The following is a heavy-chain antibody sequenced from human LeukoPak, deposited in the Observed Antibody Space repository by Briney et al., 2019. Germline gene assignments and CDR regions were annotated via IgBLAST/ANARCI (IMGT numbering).Heavy chain of an antibody. CDR3: ARRIPYYYYMDV. CDR2: ISGSGGST. CDR1: GFTFSSYA. V-gene: IGHV3-23*01. Sequence: GGSLRLSCAASGFTFSSYAMSWVRQAPGKGLEWVSAISGSGGSTYYADSVKGRFTISRDNAKNSLYLQMNSLGAEDTALYYCARRIPYYYYMDVWGKGTTVTVSS. J-gene: IGHJ6*03.